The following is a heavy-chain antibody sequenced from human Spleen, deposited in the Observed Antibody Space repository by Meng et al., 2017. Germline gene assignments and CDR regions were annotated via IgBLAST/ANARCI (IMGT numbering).Heavy chain of an antibody. D-gene: IGHD3-3*01. CDR2: IYHSGST. V-gene: IGHV4-61*01. CDR1: GGSVSSSSNY. J-gene: IGHJ5*02. Sequence: RQGSAPGVVRPSETPSLTWTVSGGSVSSSSNYWSWIRQPPGKGLEWIGYIYHSGSTNYNPSLKSRVTISVDTSKNQFSLRLSSVTAADTAVYYCARGIRFLEWLGWFDPWGQGTLVTVSS. CDR3: ARGIRFLEWLGWFDP.